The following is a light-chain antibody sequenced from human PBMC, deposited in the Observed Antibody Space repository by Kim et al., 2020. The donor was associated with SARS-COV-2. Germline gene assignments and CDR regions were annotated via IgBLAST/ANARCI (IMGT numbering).Light chain of an antibody. V-gene: IGLV3-21*04. CDR2: YDS. CDR1: NIGSKS. CDR3: QVWDSSSDLLV. Sequence: AAGKTARSTCGGNNIGSKSVHGYQQKPGQAPVLVIYYDSDRPSGIPERFSGSNSGNTATLTISRVEAGDEADYYCQVWDSSSDLLVFGGGTQLTVL. J-gene: IGLJ2*01.